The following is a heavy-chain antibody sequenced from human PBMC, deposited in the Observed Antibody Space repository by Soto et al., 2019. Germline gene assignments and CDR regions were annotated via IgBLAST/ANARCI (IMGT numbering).Heavy chain of an antibody. Sequence: SETLSLTCAVSGGSISSSNWWSWVRQPPGKGLEWIGEIYHSGSTNYNPSLKSRVTISVDKSKNQFSLKLSSVTAADTAVYYWAIGYPPCSGGSLFDEWGKGTRVTV. D-gene: IGHD1-26*01. CDR1: GGSISSSNW. CDR3: AIGYPPCSGGSLFDE. CDR2: IYHSGST. J-gene: IGHJ4*02. V-gene: IGHV4-4*02.